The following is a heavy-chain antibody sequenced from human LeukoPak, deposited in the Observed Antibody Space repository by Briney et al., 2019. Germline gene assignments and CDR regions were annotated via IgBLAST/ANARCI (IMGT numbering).Heavy chain of an antibody. CDR3: ARHWEVVVTLSPFDY. J-gene: IGHJ4*02. CDR1: GGSISSSSYY. Sequence: SETLSLTCTVSGGSISSSSYYWGWIRQPPGKGLEWIGSIYYSGSTYYNPSLKSRVTISVDTSKNRFSLKLSSVTAADTAVYYCARHWEVVVTLSPFDYWGQGTLVTVSS. V-gene: IGHV4-39*01. CDR2: IYYSGST. D-gene: IGHD3-22*01.